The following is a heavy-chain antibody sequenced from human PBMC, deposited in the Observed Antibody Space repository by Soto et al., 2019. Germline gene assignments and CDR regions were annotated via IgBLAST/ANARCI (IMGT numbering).Heavy chain of an antibody. V-gene: IGHV3-23*01. Sequence: EVQLLESGGGLVQPGGSLRLSCAASGFAFSSYAMTWVRQAPGKGLEWVSALSGTGGTTYSADSVRGRFTIARDNSKNTIYLQRNGLSHTDSAIYYCAKFIVGTGGSSGWPWFLDSWGQGTLVTGSS. D-gene: IGHD6-25*01. CDR1: GFAFSSYA. CDR2: LSGTGGTT. J-gene: IGHJ4*02. CDR3: AKFIVGTGGSSGWPWFLDS.